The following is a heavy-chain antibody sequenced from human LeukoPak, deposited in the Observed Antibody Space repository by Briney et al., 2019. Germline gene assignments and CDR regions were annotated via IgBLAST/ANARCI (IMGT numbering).Heavy chain of an antibody. CDR2: LYSAGNT. D-gene: IGHD2/OR15-2a*01. CDR1: GFSVSSNY. Sequence: GGALRLSCAASGFSVSSNYMNWVRQAPGKGLEWVSILYSAGNTYYPDSVKGRFTIPRDNSNNTLFLQMDGLRGEETAVYYCARAREYTVIDFWGQGTLVTVSS. CDR3: ARAREYTVIDF. V-gene: IGHV3-66*02. J-gene: IGHJ4*02.